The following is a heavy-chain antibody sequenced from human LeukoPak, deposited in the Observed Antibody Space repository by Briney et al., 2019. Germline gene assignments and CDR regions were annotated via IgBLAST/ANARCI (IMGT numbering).Heavy chain of an antibody. V-gene: IGHV4-39*07. CDR2: IYYSGST. CDR1: GGSISTSNYY. CDR3: ARGVGYSGYDELEALPYYYYYMDV. Sequence: SETLSLTCTVSGGSISTSNYYWGWIRQPPGKGLEWIGSIYYSGSTNYNPSLNSRVTISVATSKNQFSLKLSSVTAAATAVYYCARGVGYSGYDELEALPYYYYYMDVWGKGTTVTISS. J-gene: IGHJ6*03. D-gene: IGHD5-12*01.